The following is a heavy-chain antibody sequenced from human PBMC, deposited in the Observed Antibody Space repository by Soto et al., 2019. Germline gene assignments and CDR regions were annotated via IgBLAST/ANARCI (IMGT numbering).Heavy chain of an antibody. CDR2: ISGSGGST. J-gene: IGHJ6*03. V-gene: IGHV3-23*01. CDR1: GFTFSSYA. D-gene: IGHD4-4*01. CDR3: AKKGTVTNYYYYYMDV. Sequence: VGSLRLSCAASGFTFSSYAMSWVRQAPGKGLEWVSAISGSGGSTYYADSVKGRFTISRDNSKNTLYLQMNSLRAEDTAVYYCAKKGTVTNYYYYYMDVWGKGTTVTVSS.